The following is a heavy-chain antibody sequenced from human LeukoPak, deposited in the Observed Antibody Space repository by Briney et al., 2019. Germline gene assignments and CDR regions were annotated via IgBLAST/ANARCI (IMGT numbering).Heavy chain of an antibody. CDR2: ISGSGGST. CDR1: GFTFSSYA. Sequence: GGSLRLSCAASGFTFSSYAMSWVRQAPGKGLEWVSAISGSGGSTYYADSVKGRFTISRDNSKNTLYLQMNSLRAEDTAVYYCARDTTVLDAFDIWGQGTMVTVSS. D-gene: IGHD4-11*01. CDR3: ARDTTVLDAFDI. V-gene: IGHV3-23*01. J-gene: IGHJ3*02.